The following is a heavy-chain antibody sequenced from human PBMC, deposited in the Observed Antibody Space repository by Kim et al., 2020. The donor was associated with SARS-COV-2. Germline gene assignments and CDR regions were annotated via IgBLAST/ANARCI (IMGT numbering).Heavy chain of an antibody. CDR2: INPSGGST. D-gene: IGHD6-19*01. Sequence: ASVKVSCKASGYTFTSYYMHWVRQAPGQGLEWMGIINPSGGSTSYAQKFQGRVTMTRDTSTSTVYMELSSLRSEDTAVYYCAREGPPSWEQWLVYSFDYWGQGTLVTVSS. V-gene: IGHV1-46*01. CDR3: AREGPPSWEQWLVYSFDY. CDR1: GYTFTSYY. J-gene: IGHJ4*02.